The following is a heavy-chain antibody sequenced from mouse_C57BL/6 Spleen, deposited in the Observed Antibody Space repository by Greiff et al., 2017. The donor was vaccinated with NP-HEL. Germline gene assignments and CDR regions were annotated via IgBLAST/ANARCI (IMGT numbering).Heavy chain of an antibody. CDR1: GYAFSSSW. CDR3: ARGIGYYGSSWYFDV. Sequence: VKLVESGPELVKPGASVKISCKASGYAFSSSWMNWVKQRPGRGLEWIGRIYPGDGDTNYNGKFKGKATLTADKSSSTAYMQLSSLTSEDSAVYFCARGIGYYGSSWYFDVWGTGTTVTVSS. CDR2: IYPGDGDT. J-gene: IGHJ1*03. V-gene: IGHV1-82*01. D-gene: IGHD1-1*01.